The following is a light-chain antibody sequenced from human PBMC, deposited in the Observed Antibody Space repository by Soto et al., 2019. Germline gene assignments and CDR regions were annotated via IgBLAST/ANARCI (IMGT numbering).Light chain of an antibody. V-gene: IGKV3-20*01. CDR1: QSVSSTY. Sequence: EIVLTQSPGTLSLSPGERATLSCRASQSVSSTYLAWYQQKPGQAPRLLIYSTSSRATGIPDRLSGSGSGTDFTLTISRLEPEDFAVYYCQQYDRSPLTFGGGSKVEIK. CDR3: QQYDRSPLT. CDR2: STS. J-gene: IGKJ4*01.